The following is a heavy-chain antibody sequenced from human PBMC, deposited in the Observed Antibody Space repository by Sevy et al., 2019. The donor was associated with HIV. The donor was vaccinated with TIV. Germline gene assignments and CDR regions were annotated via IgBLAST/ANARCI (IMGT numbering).Heavy chain of an antibody. V-gene: IGHV3-7*03. CDR3: ARLPFYDFWSGYYLGGDFDY. D-gene: IGHD3-3*01. CDR2: IKQDGSEK. Sequence: GGSLRLSCAASGFTFSSYWMSWVRQAPGKGLEWVANIKQDGSEKYYVDSVKGRFTISRDNAKNSLYLQMDSLRAEDTAVYYCARLPFYDFWSGYYLGGDFDYWGQGTLVTVSS. CDR1: GFTFSSYW. J-gene: IGHJ4*02.